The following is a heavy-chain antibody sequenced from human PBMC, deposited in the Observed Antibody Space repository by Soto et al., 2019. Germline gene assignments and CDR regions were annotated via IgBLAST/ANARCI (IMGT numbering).Heavy chain of an antibody. CDR1: GFTFSSYA. Sequence: QVQLVESGGGVVQPGRSLRLSCAASGFTFSSYAMHWVRQAPGKGLEWVAVISYDGSNKYYADSVKGRFTISRDNSKNTLYLQMNSLRAEDTALYYWARDGGEVLAGSGSYYGMAVWGQGTTVTVSS. D-gene: IGHD3-10*01. V-gene: IGHV3-30-3*01. CDR2: ISYDGSNK. CDR3: ARDGGEVLAGSGSYYGMAV. J-gene: IGHJ6*02.